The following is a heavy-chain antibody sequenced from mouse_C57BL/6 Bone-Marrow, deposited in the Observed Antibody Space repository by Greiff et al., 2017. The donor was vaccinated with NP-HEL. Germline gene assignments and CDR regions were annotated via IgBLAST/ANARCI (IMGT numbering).Heavy chain of an antibody. V-gene: IGHV2-9-1*01. D-gene: IGHD2-4*01. Sequence: VQGVESGPGLVAPSQSLSITCTVSGFSLTSYAISWVRQPPGKGLEWLGVIWTGGGTNYNSALKSRLSISKDNSKSQVFLKMNSLQTDDTARYYCARNPLYYDYPYYYAMDYWGQGTSVTVSS. CDR3: ARNPLYYDYPYYYAMDY. CDR2: IWTGGGT. CDR1: GFSLTSYA. J-gene: IGHJ4*01.